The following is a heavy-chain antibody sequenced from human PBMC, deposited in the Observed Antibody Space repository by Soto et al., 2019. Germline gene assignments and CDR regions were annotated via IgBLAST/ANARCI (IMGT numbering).Heavy chain of an antibody. Sequence: GGSLRLSCAASGFTFSSYAMSWVRQAPGKGLEWVSAISGSGGSTYYADSVKGRFAISRDNSKNTLYLQMNSLRAEDTAVYYCAKDSSNYYDSSPVYWGQGTLVTVS. V-gene: IGHV3-23*01. CDR2: ISGSGGST. CDR1: GFTFSSYA. J-gene: IGHJ4*02. D-gene: IGHD3-22*01. CDR3: AKDSSNYYDSSPVY.